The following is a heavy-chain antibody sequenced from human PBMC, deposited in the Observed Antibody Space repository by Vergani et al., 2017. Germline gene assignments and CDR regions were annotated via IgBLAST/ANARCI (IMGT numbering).Heavy chain of an antibody. CDR1: GFTFDDYA. V-gene: IGHV3-9*01. CDR3: VKDIAASGNYWYFDL. CDR2: INWNSDSI. Sequence: EVHLEESGGGLVQPGGSLRLSCAASGFTFDDYAMHWVRQAPGKGLEWVSGINWNSDSIAYADSVKGRFTISRDNAKNSLYLQMNSLRAEDTALYYCVKDIAASGNYWYFDLWGRGTLVTVSS. D-gene: IGHD6-13*01. J-gene: IGHJ2*01.